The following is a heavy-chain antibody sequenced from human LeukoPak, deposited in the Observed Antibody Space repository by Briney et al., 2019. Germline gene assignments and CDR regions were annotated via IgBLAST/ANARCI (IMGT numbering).Heavy chain of an antibody. V-gene: IGHV4-59*01. Sequence: KPSETLSLTCTVSGGSISSYYWSWIRQPPGKGLEWIGYIYYSGSTNYNPPLKSRVTISVDTSKNQFSLKLSSVTAADTAVYYCARAVADYYFDYWGQGTLVTVSS. J-gene: IGHJ4*02. CDR3: ARAVADYYFDY. CDR1: GGSISSYY. D-gene: IGHD6-19*01. CDR2: IYYSGST.